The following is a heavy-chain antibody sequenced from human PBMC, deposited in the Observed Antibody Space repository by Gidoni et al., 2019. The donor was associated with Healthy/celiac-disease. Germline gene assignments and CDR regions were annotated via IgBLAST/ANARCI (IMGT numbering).Heavy chain of an antibody. Sequence: VQLVGSGGAAVPPGRSLRLSCAASGFTLSSYGMHWVRQAPGKGLEWVAVISYDGSNKYYADSVKGRFTISRDNSKNTLYLQMNSLRAEDTAVYYCAKSSSGYYLGAHFDYWGQGTLVTVSS. D-gene: IGHD3-22*01. V-gene: IGHV3-30*18. CDR3: AKSSSGYYLGAHFDY. CDR1: GFTLSSYG. CDR2: ISYDGSNK. J-gene: IGHJ4*02.